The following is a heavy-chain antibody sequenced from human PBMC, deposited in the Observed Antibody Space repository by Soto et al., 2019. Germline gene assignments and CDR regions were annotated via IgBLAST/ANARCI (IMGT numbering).Heavy chain of an antibody. D-gene: IGHD4-4*01. J-gene: IGHJ5*02. CDR2: IYTSGST. V-gene: IGHV4-4*07. CDR1: GVSISSSY. CDR3: ARGNLQNAFDA. Sequence: PSETLSLTCTVSGVSISSSYWSWIRQPAGKGLEWIGRIYTSGSTNYNPSSKRRVTMSVGTSKKHFSLKLSTVTAAEAAVYYCARGNLQNAFDAWGQGTLVTV.